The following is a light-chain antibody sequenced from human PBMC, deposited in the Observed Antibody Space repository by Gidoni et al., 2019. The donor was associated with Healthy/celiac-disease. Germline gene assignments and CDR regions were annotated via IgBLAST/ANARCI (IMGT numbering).Light chain of an antibody. CDR2: GAS. Sequence: EIVLTQSPGTLSLSPGERDTLSCRASQSVSSSYLAWYQQKPGQAPRLLIYGASNRATVIPDSFSCSGSGTDFTLTISRLEPEDFAVYYCPQYGISPTLTFGQGTKVEIK. CDR1: QSVSSSY. CDR3: PQYGISPTLT. J-gene: IGKJ1*01. V-gene: IGKV3-20*01.